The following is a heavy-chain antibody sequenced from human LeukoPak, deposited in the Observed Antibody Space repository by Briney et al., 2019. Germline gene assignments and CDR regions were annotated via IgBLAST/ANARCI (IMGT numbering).Heavy chain of an antibody. J-gene: IGHJ4*02. D-gene: IGHD2-2*01. Sequence: PGGSLRLSCAASGFTFSSYWMSWVRQAPGKGLEWVANIKQDGSEKYYVDSVKGRFTISRDNAKNSLYLQMNSLRAEDMALYYCAKAYCSSTSCSIDYWGQGTLVTVSS. CDR2: IKQDGSEK. V-gene: IGHV3-7*03. CDR3: AKAYCSSTSCSIDY. CDR1: GFTFSSYW.